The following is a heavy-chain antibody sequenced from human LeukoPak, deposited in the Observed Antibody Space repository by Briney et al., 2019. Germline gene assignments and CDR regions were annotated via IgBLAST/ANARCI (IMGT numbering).Heavy chain of an antibody. V-gene: IGHV1-46*01. D-gene: IGHD2-15*01. CDR3: ARAPYCSGGSCYLPADY. CDR2: INPSGGST. Sequence: ASVKVSCKASGYTFTSYYMHWVRQAPGQGLEWMGIINPSGGSTSYAQKFQGRVTMTRDTSTSTVYMGLSSLRSEDTAVYYCARAPYCSGGSCYLPADYWGQGTLVTVSS. CDR1: GYTFTSYY. J-gene: IGHJ4*02.